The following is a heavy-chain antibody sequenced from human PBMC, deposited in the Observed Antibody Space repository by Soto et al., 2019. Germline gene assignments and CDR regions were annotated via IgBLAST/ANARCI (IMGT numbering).Heavy chain of an antibody. V-gene: IGHV3-11*05. Sequence: QVQLVESGGGLVKPGGSLRLSCAASGFTFSDYYMSWIRQAPGKGLEWVSYISSSSSYTNYADSVKGRFTISRDNAKNSLYLQMHSLRAEDTAVYYCARGHGTPYSYTYYFDYWGQGTLVTVSS. CDR1: GFTFSDYY. D-gene: IGHD5-18*01. J-gene: IGHJ4*02. CDR3: ARGHGTPYSYTYYFDY. CDR2: ISSSSSYT.